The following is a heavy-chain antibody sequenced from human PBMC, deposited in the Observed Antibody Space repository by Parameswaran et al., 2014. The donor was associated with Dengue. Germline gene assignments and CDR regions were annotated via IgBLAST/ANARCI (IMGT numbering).Heavy chain of an antibody. V-gene: IGHV4-59*01. CDR2: IYYSGST. D-gene: IGHD3-3*02. J-gene: IGHJ3*02. CDR3: ARAFTVDAFDI. Sequence: WIRQPPGKGLEWIGYIYYSGSTNYNPSLKSRVTISVDTSKNQFSLKLSSVTAADTAVYYCARAFTVDAFDIWGQGTMVTVSS.